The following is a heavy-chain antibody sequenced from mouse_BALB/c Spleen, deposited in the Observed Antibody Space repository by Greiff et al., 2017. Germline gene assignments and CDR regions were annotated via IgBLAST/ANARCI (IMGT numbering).Heavy chain of an antibody. J-gene: IGHJ2*01. Sequence: EVHLVESGGGLVQPGGSRKLSCAASGFTFSSFGMHWVRQAPEKGLEWVAYISSGSSTIYYADTVKGRFTISRDNPKNTLFLQMTSLRSEDTAMYYCARQGYYFDYWGQGTTLTVSS. D-gene: IGHD3-3*01. V-gene: IGHV5-17*02. CDR2: ISSGSSTI. CDR3: ARQGYYFDY. CDR1: GFTFSSFG.